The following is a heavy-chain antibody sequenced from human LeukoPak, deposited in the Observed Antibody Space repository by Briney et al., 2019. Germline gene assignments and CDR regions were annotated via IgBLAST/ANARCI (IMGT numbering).Heavy chain of an antibody. CDR2: MNPNSGIT. D-gene: IGHD3-22*01. Sequence: GASVKVSCKASGYTFISYDINWVRQATGQGLEWMGWMNPNSGITGYAQKFQGRVSMTRNTSIGTAYMELSSLKSEDTAVYYCARVLYYYDSNGRTPYGYWGQGTLVTVSS. CDR1: GYTFISYD. CDR3: ARVLYYYDSNGRTPYGY. V-gene: IGHV1-8*01. J-gene: IGHJ4*02.